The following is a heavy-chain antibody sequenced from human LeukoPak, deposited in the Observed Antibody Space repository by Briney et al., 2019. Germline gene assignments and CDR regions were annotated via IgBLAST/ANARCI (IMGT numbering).Heavy chain of an antibody. Sequence: GGSLRPSCAASGFTFSSYAMSWVRQAPGKGPEWVSGVRGRGSTSYSDSVKGRFTISRDNTKNTVHLQMNSLRADDTAVYYCAKEEAEVGRPNFHSWGQGTLVTVSS. CDR1: GFTFSSYA. CDR2: VRGRGST. CDR3: AKEEAEVGRPNFHS. V-gene: IGHV3-23*01. J-gene: IGHJ4*02.